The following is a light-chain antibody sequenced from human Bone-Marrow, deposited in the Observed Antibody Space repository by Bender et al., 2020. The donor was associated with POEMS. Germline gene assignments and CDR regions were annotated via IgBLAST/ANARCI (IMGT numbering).Light chain of an antibody. CDR2: GNS. CDR1: NSNLGAGHD. V-gene: IGLV1-40*01. Sequence: QPVLTQPPSVYGAPGQRVTISCTGSNSNLGAGHDMHWYQQLPGKAPKVLIYGNSNRPSGVPDRFSGSKSGTSASLVISGLQAEDEADFYCATWDDSLNGWVFGGGTKLTVL. CDR3: ATWDDSLNGWV. J-gene: IGLJ3*02.